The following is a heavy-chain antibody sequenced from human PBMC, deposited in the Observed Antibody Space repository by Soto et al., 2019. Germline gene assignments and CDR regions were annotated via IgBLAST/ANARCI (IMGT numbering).Heavy chain of an antibody. CDR2: ISGSGGST. CDR1: GFTFGIYA. Sequence: PGGSLRLSCAASGFTFGIYAMSWVRQAPGKGLEWVSLISGSGGSTYYADSVKGRFTISRENAKNSLYLQMNSLRAGDTAVYYCARGAVAGTENGYYYYYGMDVWGQGTTVTVSS. CDR3: ARGAVAGTENGYYYYYGMDV. J-gene: IGHJ6*02. D-gene: IGHD6-19*01. V-gene: IGHV3-23*01.